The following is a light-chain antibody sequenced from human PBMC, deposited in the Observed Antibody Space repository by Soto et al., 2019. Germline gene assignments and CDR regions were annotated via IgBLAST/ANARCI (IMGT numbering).Light chain of an antibody. CDR2: DAY. CDR3: QQRHMWPIT. CDR1: QSFRGL. V-gene: IGKV3-11*01. Sequence: ENVLTQSPGTLSLSPGERATLSCRASQSFRGLLAWYQQKPGQAPRLLIYDAYNRATGIPPRFSGSGSGTDFTLTISSLEPEDSAVYYCQQRHMWPITFGQGTRLEIK. J-gene: IGKJ5*01.